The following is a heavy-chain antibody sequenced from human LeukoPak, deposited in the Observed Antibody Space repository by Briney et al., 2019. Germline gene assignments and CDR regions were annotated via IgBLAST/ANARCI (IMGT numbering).Heavy chain of an antibody. J-gene: IGHJ4*02. CDR3: AKELSATGHY. D-gene: IGHD3-3*01. Sequence: RASVKLSCKASGGTFSSYAISWVRQAPGQGLEWMGWISAYNGNTNYAQKIQGRVTMTTDTSTSPAYMELRSLRSDDTAVYYCAKELSATGHYWGQGTLVTVSS. CDR1: GGTFSSYA. CDR2: ISAYNGNT. V-gene: IGHV1-18*01.